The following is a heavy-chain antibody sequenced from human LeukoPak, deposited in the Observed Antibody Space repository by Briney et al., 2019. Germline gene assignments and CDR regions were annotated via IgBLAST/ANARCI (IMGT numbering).Heavy chain of an antibody. Sequence: SETLSLTCTVSGGSISSSSYYWGWIRQPPGKGLEWIGSIYYSGSTYYNPSLKSRVTISVDTSKNQFSLKLSSVTAADTAVYYCAKAGATINYYYYYMDVWGKGTTVTVSS. CDR2: IYYSGST. CDR1: GGSISSSSYY. V-gene: IGHV4-39*07. D-gene: IGHD1-26*01. CDR3: AKAGATINYYYYYMDV. J-gene: IGHJ6*03.